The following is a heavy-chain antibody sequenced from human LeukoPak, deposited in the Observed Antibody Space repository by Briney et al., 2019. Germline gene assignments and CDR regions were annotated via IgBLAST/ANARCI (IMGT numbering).Heavy chain of an antibody. V-gene: IGHV3-9*01. CDR2: INWNSGSI. Sequence: PGRSLRLSCAASGFTFDDYAMHWVRQVPGKGLEWVSGINWNSGSIGYADSVKGRFTISRDNAKNSLYLQMNSLRAEDTALYYCSKDMSEWLLLRGFDDWGQGTLVTVSS. J-gene: IGHJ4*02. CDR1: GFTFDDYA. CDR3: SKDMSEWLLLRGFDD. D-gene: IGHD3-22*01.